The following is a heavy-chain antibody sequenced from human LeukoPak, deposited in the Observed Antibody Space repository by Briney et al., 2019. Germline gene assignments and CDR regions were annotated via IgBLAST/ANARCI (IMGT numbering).Heavy chain of an antibody. J-gene: IGHJ6*02. Sequence: GSVRLSCAARRVTLDGSCMSSGRQAQKKRLEWVSGIKWNGGSTGCADSVKGRFTISRDNAKNSLYLQMNSLRADDTALYHCARGYSSSWYPHYYGMDVWGQGTTVTVSS. CDR2: IKWNGGST. CDR1: RVTLDGSC. CDR3: ARGYSSSWYPHYYGMDV. D-gene: IGHD6-13*01. V-gene: IGHV3-20*01.